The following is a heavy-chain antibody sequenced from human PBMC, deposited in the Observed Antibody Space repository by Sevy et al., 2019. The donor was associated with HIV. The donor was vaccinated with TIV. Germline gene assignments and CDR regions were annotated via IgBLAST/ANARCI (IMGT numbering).Heavy chain of an antibody. CDR3: AREGGRRDIVLVPAALDY. J-gene: IGHJ4*02. CDR1: GFSFSSYG. CDR2: IWYDGSNK. Sequence: GGSLRLSCAASGFSFSSYGIHWVRQAPGKGLEWVAVIWYDGSNKNYADSVKGRFTISRDNSKQTLYLRMNSLRAEDTAMYYCAREGGRRDIVLVPAALDYWGQGTLVTVSS. D-gene: IGHD2-2*01. V-gene: IGHV3-33*01.